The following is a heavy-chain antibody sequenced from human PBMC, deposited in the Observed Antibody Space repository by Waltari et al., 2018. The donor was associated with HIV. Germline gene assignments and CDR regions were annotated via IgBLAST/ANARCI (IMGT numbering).Heavy chain of an antibody. CDR2: IYTSGST. CDR3: AREPNTVWGGGYYYYGMDV. D-gene: IGHD3-16*01. CDR1: GGSISSGSSY. J-gene: IGHJ6*02. Sequence: QVQLQESGPGLVKPSQTLSLTCTVSGGSISSGSSYWSWIRPPAGTGLEWIGRIYTSGSTNYNPSLKSRVTISVDTSKNQFSLKLSSVTAADTAVYYCAREPNTVWGGGYYYYGMDVWGQGTTVTVSS. V-gene: IGHV4-61*02.